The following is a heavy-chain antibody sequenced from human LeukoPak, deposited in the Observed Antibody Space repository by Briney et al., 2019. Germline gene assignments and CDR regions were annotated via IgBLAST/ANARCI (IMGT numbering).Heavy chain of an antibody. CDR3: ARGAAPHYSGY. Sequence: SETLSPTCTVSGGSIRSHCWSWVRQPPGKELEWIGYIYFSGSTNYNPSLKSRVTISMGTSENQFSLKLSSVTAADTAVYYCARGAAPHYSGYWGQGTLVTVSS. CDR2: IYFSGST. J-gene: IGHJ4*02. CDR1: GGSIRSHC. V-gene: IGHV4-59*11. D-gene: IGHD6-6*01.